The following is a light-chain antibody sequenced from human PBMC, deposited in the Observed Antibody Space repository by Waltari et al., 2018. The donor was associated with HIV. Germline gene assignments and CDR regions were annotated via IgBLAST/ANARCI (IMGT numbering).Light chain of an antibody. J-gene: IGLJ2*01. V-gene: IGLV2-8*01. Sequence: QSARHRPPSASGSPGQSVTIPCTGISTEIGGNDYVSGCEQHPGEVPKWMIYWDDQRPYGVPDRFSGAKGGKTASLTVSGLQAEDGAYYCCSSYAGSDNYVVFGGGTKRTVL. CDR1: STEIGGNDY. CDR2: WDD. CDR3: SSYAGSDNYVV.